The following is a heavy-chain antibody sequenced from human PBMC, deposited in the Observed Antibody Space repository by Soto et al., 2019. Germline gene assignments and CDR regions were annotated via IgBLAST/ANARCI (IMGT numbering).Heavy chain of an antibody. Sequence: QLQLQESGSGLVKPSQTLSLTCAVSGGSISSGGYSWSWIRQPPGKGLEWIGYIYHSGSTYYNPSLKSRVTLSVDRSSNQFPLKLRCVPAADTALACCARAEGGIFDSWGQGPMVTVSS. V-gene: IGHV4-30-2*01. J-gene: IGHJ4*02. CDR3: ARAEGGIFDS. CDR1: GGSISSGGYS. CDR2: IYHSGST.